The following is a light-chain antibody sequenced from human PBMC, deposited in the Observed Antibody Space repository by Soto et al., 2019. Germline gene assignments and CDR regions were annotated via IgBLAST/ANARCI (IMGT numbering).Light chain of an antibody. CDR3: SSYAGSNNYV. V-gene: IGLV2-8*01. CDR1: SSDVGGYNS. J-gene: IGLJ1*01. Sequence: QSALTQPPSASGSPGQSVTISCTGASSDVGGYNSVSWYQQHPGKAPKLMIYEVSKRPSGVPVRFSGSKSGNTASLTVSGLQADDEADYYCSSYAGSNNYVFGTGTKLTVL. CDR2: EVS.